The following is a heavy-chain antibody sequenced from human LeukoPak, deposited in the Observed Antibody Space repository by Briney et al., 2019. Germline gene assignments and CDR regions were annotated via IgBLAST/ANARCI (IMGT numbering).Heavy chain of an antibody. CDR3: ARVGRNYYDSNGYYG. J-gene: IGHJ4*02. CDR1: GYTFTSYD. Sequence: ASVKVSCKASGYTFTSYDINWVRQATGQGLEWMGWMNPNSGNTGYAQKFQGRVTMTRNTSISTAYMELSSLRSEDTAVYYCARVGRNYYDSNGYYGWGQGTLVTVSS. V-gene: IGHV1-8*01. D-gene: IGHD3-22*01. CDR2: MNPNSGNT.